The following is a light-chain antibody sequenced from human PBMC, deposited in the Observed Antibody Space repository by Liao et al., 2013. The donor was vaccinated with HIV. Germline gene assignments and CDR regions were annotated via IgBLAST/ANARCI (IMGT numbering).Light chain of an antibody. CDR3: QAWDRDTAL. CDR2: QDT. J-gene: IGLJ2*01. V-gene: IGLV3-1*01. Sequence: SYELTQPPSVSVSPGQTASITCSGNKLGDKYAYWYQQKPGQSPVLVIYQDTKRPSGIPERFSGSNSGNTATLTISGTQAMDEAVYYCQAWDRDTALFGGGTKLTVL. CDR1: KLGDKY.